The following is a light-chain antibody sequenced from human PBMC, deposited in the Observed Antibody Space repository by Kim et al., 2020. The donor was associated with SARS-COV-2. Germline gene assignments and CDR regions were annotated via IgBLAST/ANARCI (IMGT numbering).Light chain of an antibody. CDR3: AAWDDSLNGPI. CDR2: SNN. J-gene: IGLJ2*01. CDR1: SANNGSNT. Sequence: GQRVTSYCSGRSANNGSNTVIWDQKRPGTAPKLLIYSNNQRPSGVPDRIAGSKSGTSASLAISGLQSEDETDYYCAAWDDSLNGPIFGGGTQLTV. V-gene: IGLV1-44*01.